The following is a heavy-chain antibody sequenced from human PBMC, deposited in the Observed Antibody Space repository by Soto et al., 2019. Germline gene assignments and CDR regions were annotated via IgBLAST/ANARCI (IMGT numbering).Heavy chain of an antibody. CDR3: ARGPQTLRDIVGVPANYGMDV. CDR1: GGSFSGYY. Sequence: QVQLQQWGAGLLKPSETLSLTCAVYGGSFSGYYWSWIRQTPGKGLEWIGEINHIRSTNYNPSLISRVPISVVSSKNQFSLKMSSVTAADIAVYYCARGPQTLRDIVGVPANYGMDVWGQGTTVTGSS. J-gene: IGHJ6*02. D-gene: IGHD2-2*01. CDR2: INHIRST. V-gene: IGHV4-34*01.